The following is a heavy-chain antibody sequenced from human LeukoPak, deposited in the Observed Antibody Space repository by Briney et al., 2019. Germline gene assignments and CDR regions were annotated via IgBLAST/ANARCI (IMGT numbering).Heavy chain of an antibody. CDR2: IKQDGSEK. D-gene: IGHD5-18*01. Sequence: GGSLRLACAASGFTFGNAWMTWVRQAPGKGLEWVANIKQDGSEKYYVDSVKGRFTISRDNAKNSLYLQMNSLRAEDTAVYYCARVGLQYSYRLNWFDPWGQGTLVTVSS. CDR1: GFTFGNAW. V-gene: IGHV3-7*01. J-gene: IGHJ5*02. CDR3: ARVGLQYSYRLNWFDP.